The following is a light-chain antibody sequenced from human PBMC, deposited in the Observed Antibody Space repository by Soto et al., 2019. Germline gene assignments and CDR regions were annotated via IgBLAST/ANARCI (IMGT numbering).Light chain of an antibody. CDR1: QNINNY. CDR3: QQYENLPT. CDR2: DAS. V-gene: IGKV1-33*01. J-gene: IGKJ5*01. Sequence: DIEMNQSPSPPASSVGGRVTITCQASQNINNYLNWYQQKPGRAPKLLIYDASNLEAGVPSRFRGSGSGTDFTFTISRLQPEDIATYYCQQYENLPTFGQGTRLEIK.